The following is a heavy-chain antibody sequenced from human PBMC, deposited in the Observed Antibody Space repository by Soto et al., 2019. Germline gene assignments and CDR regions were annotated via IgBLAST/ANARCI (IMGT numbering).Heavy chain of an antibody. CDR1: GGSISSYF. V-gene: IGHV4-59*08. Sequence: SETLSLTCNVSGGSISSYFWSWIRQPPGKGLEWIGYIYYSGSTNYNPSLKSRVTISVDTSKNQFSLKLSSVTAADTAVYYCARHGRQWLVQDYYYYYMDVWGKGTTVTVSS. J-gene: IGHJ6*03. CDR3: ARHGRQWLVQDYYYYYMDV. D-gene: IGHD6-19*01. CDR2: IYYSGST.